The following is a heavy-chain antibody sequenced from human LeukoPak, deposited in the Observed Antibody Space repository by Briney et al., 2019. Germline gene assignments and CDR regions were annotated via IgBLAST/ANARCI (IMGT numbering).Heavy chain of an antibody. J-gene: IGHJ4*02. CDR3: ARGLYSYGRLVPYYFDY. Sequence: TSETLSLTCSVSGGSISTYYWNWFRQPPGKGLEWIGHRHDSGSSNYNPSLKSRVTISVDTSKNQFSLKLSSVTAADTAVYYCARGLYSYGRLVPYYFDYWGQGTLVTVSS. V-gene: IGHV4-59*01. D-gene: IGHD5-18*01. CDR2: RHDSGSS. CDR1: GGSISTYY.